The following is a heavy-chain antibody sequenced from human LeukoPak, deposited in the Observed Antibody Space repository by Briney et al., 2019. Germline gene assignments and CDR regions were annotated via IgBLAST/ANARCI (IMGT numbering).Heavy chain of an antibody. CDR1: GFTFTSYS. CDR2: ISGGGGST. V-gene: IGHV3-23*01. CDR3: AKGGKWDVTPFDY. J-gene: IGHJ4*02. Sequence: GSLRLSCAASGFTFTSYSMNWVRQAPGKGLEWVSTISGGGGSTYYADSVKGRFTISRDNSKNTLYLQVNSLRAEDAAVYYCAKGGKWDVTPFDYWGQGTLVTVSS. D-gene: IGHD1-26*01.